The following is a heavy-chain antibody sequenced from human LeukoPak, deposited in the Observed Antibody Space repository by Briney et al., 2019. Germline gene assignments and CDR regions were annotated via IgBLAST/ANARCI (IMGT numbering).Heavy chain of an antibody. Sequence: SETLSLTCTVSGGSISSYYWSWIRQPAGKGLEWIGRINTSGSTNYNPSLKSRVTMSVDTSKNQFSLKLSSVTAADTAVYYCARDLGYCSSTSCPHLFDPWGQGTLVTVSS. V-gene: IGHV4-4*07. CDR1: GGSISSYY. J-gene: IGHJ5*02. D-gene: IGHD2-2*01. CDR3: ARDLGYCSSTSCPHLFDP. CDR2: INTSGST.